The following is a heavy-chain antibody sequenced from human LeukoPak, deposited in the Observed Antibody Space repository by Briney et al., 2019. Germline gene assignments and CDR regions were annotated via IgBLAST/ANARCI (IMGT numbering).Heavy chain of an antibody. D-gene: IGHD6-13*01. CDR3: ARDENLATSGRLYIDY. V-gene: IGHV3-30*02. CDR2: IRYDGSNK. Sequence: SGGSLRLSCAASGFTFSSYAMHWVRQAPGKGLEWVAFIRYDGSNKYYADSVKGRFTISRDNAKNSLYLQMNSLRAEDTAVYYCARDENLATSGRLYIDYWGQGTLVTVSS. J-gene: IGHJ4*02. CDR1: GFTFSSYA.